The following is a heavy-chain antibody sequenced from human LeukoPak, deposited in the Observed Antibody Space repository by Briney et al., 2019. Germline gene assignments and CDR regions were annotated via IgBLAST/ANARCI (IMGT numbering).Heavy chain of an antibody. Sequence: SETLSLTCTVSGGSISSYYWSWIRQPPGKGLEWIGYIYYSGSTNYNPSLKSRVTISVDTSKNQFSLKLSSVTAADTAVYYCARDRSKYYGMDVWGQGTTATVSS. CDR1: GGSISSYY. J-gene: IGHJ6*02. CDR2: IYYSGST. CDR3: ARDRSKYYGMDV. V-gene: IGHV4-59*01.